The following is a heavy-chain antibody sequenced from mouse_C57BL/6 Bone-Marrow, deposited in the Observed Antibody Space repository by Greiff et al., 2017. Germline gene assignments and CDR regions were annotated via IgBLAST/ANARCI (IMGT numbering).Heavy chain of an antibody. J-gene: IGHJ2*01. CDR1: GFTFSSYG. V-gene: IGHV5-6*02. CDR2: ISSGGSYT. Sequence: EVNVVESGGDLVKPGGSLKLSCAASGFTFSSYGMSWVRQTPDKRLEWVATISSGGSYTYYPDSVKGRFTISRDNAKNTLYLQMSSLKSEDTAMDYCARRGYLLDYWGQGTTLTVSS. D-gene: IGHD5-1*01. CDR3: ARRGYLLDY.